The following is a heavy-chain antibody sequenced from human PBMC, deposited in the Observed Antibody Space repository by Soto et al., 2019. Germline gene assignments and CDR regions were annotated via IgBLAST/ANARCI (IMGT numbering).Heavy chain of an antibody. CDR1: VFTFSSYS. Sequence: GWSLRLSCSASVFTFSSYSMNWCRQAPGKGLEWVSSISSSSSYIYYADSVKGRFTISRDNSKNTLYLQMNSLRAEDTAVYYCAKDRRLDYFDYWGQGTLVTVSS. J-gene: IGHJ4*02. CDR3: AKDRRLDYFDY. D-gene: IGHD6-6*01. V-gene: IGHV3-21*04. CDR2: ISSSSSYI.